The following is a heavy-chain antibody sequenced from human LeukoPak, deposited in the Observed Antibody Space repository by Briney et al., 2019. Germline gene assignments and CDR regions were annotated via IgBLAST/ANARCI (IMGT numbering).Heavy chain of an antibody. CDR2: IWYDGSNK. V-gene: IGHV3-33*01. CDR1: GFTFSSYG. CDR3: ARDPTLLRLGELSPRYYFDY. D-gene: IGHD3-16*02. J-gene: IGHJ4*02. Sequence: GGSLRLSCAASGFTFSSYGMHWVRQAPGKGLEWVAVIWYDGSNKYYADSVKGRFTISRDNSKNTLYLQMNSLRAEDTAVYYCARDPTLLRLGELSPRYYFDYWGQGTLVTVSS.